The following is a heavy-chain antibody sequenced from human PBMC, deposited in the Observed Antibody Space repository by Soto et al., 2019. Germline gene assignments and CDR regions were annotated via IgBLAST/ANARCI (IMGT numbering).Heavy chain of an antibody. D-gene: IGHD1-7*01. CDR2: ISGDGSST. CDR1: EFTFRSYW. V-gene: IGHV3-74*01. Sequence: AGGSLRLSCAASEFTFRSYWMHWVRQSPGKGLVWVSRISGDGSSTNYADSVKGQFTISRDNAKNTVYLQIDSLRAEDTAVYYCARSLPGTYGAFDLWGQGTMVTVSS. J-gene: IGHJ3*01. CDR3: ARSLPGTYGAFDL.